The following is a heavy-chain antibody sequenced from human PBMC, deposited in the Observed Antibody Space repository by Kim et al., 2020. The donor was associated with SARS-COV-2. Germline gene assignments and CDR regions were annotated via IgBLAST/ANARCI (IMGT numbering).Heavy chain of an antibody. J-gene: IGHJ6*02. CDR3: AGLVAYGDYPVGYYGMDV. Sequence: SETLSLTCTVSGGSISSYYWSWIRQPPGKGLEWIGYIYYSGSTNYNPSLKSRVTISVDTSKNQFSLKLSSVTAADTAVYYCAGLVAYGDYPVGYYGMDVWGQGTTVTVSS. V-gene: IGHV4-59*01. CDR2: IYYSGST. CDR1: GGSISSYY. D-gene: IGHD4-17*01.